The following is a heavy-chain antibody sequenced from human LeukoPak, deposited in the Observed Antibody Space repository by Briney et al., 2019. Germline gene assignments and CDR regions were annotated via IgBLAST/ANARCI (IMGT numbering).Heavy chain of an antibody. V-gene: IGHV3-74*01. Sequence: GGSLRLSCAASGFTFSSYCMHWVRQAPGKGLVWVSRINTDGSSTSYADSVKGRFTISRDNAKNTLYLQMNSLRAEDTAVYYCARVSSSSWWALEYWGQGTLVTVSS. D-gene: IGHD6-13*01. CDR1: GFTFSSYC. J-gene: IGHJ4*02. CDR3: ARVSSSSWWALEY. CDR2: INTDGSST.